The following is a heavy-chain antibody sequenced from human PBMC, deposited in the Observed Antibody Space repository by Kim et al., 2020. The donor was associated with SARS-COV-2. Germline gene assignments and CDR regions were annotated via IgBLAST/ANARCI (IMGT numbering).Heavy chain of an antibody. CDR2: IIPIFGTA. J-gene: IGHJ3*02. Sequence: SVKVSCKASGGTFSSYAISWVRQAPGQGLEWMGGIIPIFGTANYAQKFQGRVTITADESTSTAYMELSSLRSEDTAVYYCARTYYYDSSGYPRGAFDIWGQGTMVTVSS. V-gene: IGHV1-69*13. CDR3: ARTYYYDSSGYPRGAFDI. D-gene: IGHD3-22*01. CDR1: GGTFSSYA.